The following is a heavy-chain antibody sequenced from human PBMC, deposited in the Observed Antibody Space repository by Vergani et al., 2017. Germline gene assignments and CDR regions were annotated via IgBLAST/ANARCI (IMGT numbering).Heavy chain of an antibody. CDR2: IKQDGSEK. V-gene: IGHV3-7*01. J-gene: IGHJ5*02. Sequence: EVQLVESGGGLVQPGGSLRLSCAASGFTFSSSWMSWVRQAPGKGLEWVANIKQDGSEKYYVDSVKGRFTISRDNAKNSLYLQMNSLRAEDTAVYYCARGFGGLLWFGESFFDPWGQGTLVTVSS. D-gene: IGHD3-10*01. CDR1: GFTFSSSW. CDR3: ARGFGGLLWFGESFFDP.